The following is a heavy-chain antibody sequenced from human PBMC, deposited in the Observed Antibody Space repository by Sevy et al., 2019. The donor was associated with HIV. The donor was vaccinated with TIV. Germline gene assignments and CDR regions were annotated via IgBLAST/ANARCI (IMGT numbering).Heavy chain of an antibody. CDR3: VREGLGGFSYSLDG. V-gene: IGHV3-7*01. Sequence: GGSLRLSCAASGFSFSTYWMTWVRQAPGKGLEWVATMNQDGTERDYVDSVKGRFTISRDNTKTSLFLQMNSLSAEDTGGYYCVREGLGGFSYSLDGWGQGTLVTVSS. CDR1: GFSFSTYW. D-gene: IGHD3-16*01. CDR2: MNQDGTER. J-gene: IGHJ4*02.